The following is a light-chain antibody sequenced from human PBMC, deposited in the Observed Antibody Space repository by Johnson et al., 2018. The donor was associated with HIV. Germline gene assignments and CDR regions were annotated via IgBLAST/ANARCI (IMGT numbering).Light chain of an antibody. J-gene: IGLJ1*01. CDR1: SSNIGNNY. CDR3: GTWASTLSAGGYV. V-gene: IGLV1-51*02. CDR2: ENN. Sequence: QSVLTQPPSVSAAPGQKVTISCSGSSSNIGNNYVSWYQQLPGTAPKLLIYENNKRPSGIPDRFSGSKSGTSATLGIPGLQTGDEADHYCGTWASTLSAGGYVFGTGTKVTVL.